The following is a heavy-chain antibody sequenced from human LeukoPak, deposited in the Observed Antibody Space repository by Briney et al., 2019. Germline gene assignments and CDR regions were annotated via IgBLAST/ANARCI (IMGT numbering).Heavy chain of an antibody. CDR1: GYSFTNYW. CDR2: IYPGDSDT. J-gene: IGHJ6*02. CDR3: ARYYGCGEYYYGMDV. V-gene: IGHV5-51*01. D-gene: IGHD3-10*01. Sequence: GASLKISCKGSGYSFTNYWIGSVRQLPGKGLEWMGIIYPGDSDTRYSPSFQGQVTISADKSISTAYLQWSSLKASDTAMYYCARYYGCGEYYYGMDVWGQGTTVTVAS.